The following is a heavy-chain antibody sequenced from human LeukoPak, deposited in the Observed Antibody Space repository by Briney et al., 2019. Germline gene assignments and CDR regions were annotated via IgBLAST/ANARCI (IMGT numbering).Heavy chain of an antibody. CDR3: ARVAIVVVPAAYGSGSYHFDY. J-gene: IGHJ4*02. D-gene: IGHD2-2*01. Sequence: SETLSLTCTVSGGSISSSSYYWGWIRQPPGKGLEWIGSIYYSRSTNYNPSLKSRVTISVDTSKNQFSLKLNSVTAADTAVYYCARVAIVVVPAAYGSGSYHFDYWGQGTLVTVSS. V-gene: IGHV4-39*07. CDR1: GGSISSSSYY. CDR2: IYYSRST.